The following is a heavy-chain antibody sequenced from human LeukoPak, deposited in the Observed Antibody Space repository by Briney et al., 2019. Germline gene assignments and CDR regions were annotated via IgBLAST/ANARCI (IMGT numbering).Heavy chain of an antibody. Sequence: SETLSLTCAVYGGSFSGYYWSWIRQPPGKGLERIGEINHSGSTNYNPSLKSRVTISVDTSKNQFSLKLSSVAAADTAVYYCARLDRGYCSGGSCPDYWGQGTLVTVSS. J-gene: IGHJ4*02. CDR2: INHSGST. CDR3: ARLDRGYCSGGSCPDY. CDR1: GGSFSGYY. D-gene: IGHD2-15*01. V-gene: IGHV4-34*01.